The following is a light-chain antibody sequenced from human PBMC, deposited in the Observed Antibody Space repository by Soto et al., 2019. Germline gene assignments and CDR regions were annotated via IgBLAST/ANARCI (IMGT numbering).Light chain of an antibody. V-gene: IGLV1-40*01. Sequence: QAVLTQPPSVSGAPGQRVTISCTGSSSNIGTGYDVHWYQQLPGAAPKLLIYTNINRPSGVPDRFSGSKSGTSASLAITGIQAEDEADYYCQTYDSSLSGYVFGTGTKLTVL. CDR1: SSNIGTGYD. J-gene: IGLJ1*01. CDR2: TNI. CDR3: QTYDSSLSGYV.